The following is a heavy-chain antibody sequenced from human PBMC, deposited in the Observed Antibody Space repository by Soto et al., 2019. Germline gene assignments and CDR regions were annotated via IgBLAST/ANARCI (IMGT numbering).Heavy chain of an antibody. CDR1: GYSFTSYW. D-gene: IGHD6-6*01. J-gene: IGHJ6*02. CDR3: ARASRPLVYYYDMDV. V-gene: IGHV5-51*01. Sequence: PGESLKISCKGSGYSFTSYWIGWVRQMPGKGLEWVGIIYPGDSDTRYSPSFQGQVTISADKSISAAYLQWSSLKASDTAIYYCARASRPLVYYYDMDVWGQGTTVTVSS. CDR2: IYPGDSDT.